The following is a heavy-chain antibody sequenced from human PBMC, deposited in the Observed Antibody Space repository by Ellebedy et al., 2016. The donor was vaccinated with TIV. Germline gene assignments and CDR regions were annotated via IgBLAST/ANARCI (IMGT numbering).Heavy chain of an antibody. CDR1: GGTFSSYA. J-gene: IGHJ4*02. CDR3: ARKYYDSSGYYHFDY. Sequence: SVKVSXXASGGTFSSYAISWVRQAPGQGLEWMGGIIPIFGTANYAQKFQGRVTITADESTSTAYMELSSLRSEDTAVYYCARKYYDSSGYYHFDYWGQGTLVTVSS. CDR2: IIPIFGTA. V-gene: IGHV1-69*13. D-gene: IGHD3-22*01.